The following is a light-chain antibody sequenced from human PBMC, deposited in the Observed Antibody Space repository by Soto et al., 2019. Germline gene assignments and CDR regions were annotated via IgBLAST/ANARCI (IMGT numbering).Light chain of an antibody. CDR1: QSLLQTNGYTY. V-gene: IGKV2-28*01. CDR3: MQSLQTPPWT. J-gene: IGKJ1*01. Sequence: DIVMTQSPLSLPVTPGEPASISCRSSQSLLQTNGYTYLDWYLQKPGQSPQLLIYLTSIRASGVPDRFCGSGSGTEFTLKISKVXAEDVGVYYCMQSLQTPPWTFGPGTKVDIK. CDR2: LTS.